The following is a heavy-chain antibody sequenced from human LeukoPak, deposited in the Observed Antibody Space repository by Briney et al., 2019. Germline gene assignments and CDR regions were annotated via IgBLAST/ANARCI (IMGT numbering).Heavy chain of an antibody. V-gene: IGHV4-59*01. CDR2: ISYSGTT. D-gene: IGHD3-10*01. Sequence: SETLSLTCTVSGGSISSYYWTWIRQPPGKGLEWIGYISYSGTTNYNPSLKSRVTISVDTSKNQFSLNLRSMTAADTAVYYYARTYGSGSYYDYWGQGTLVTFSS. CDR1: GGSISSYY. CDR3: ARTYGSGSYYDY. J-gene: IGHJ4*02.